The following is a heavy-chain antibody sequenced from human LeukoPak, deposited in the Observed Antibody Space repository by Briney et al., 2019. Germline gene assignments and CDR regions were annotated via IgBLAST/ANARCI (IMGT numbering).Heavy chain of an antibody. CDR2: IKQDGSEK. V-gene: IGHV3-7*01. Sequence: TGGSLRLSCAASGFTFSSYWMSRVRQAPGKGLEWVANIKQDGSEKYYVDSVKGRFTISRDNAKNSLYLQMNSLRAEDTAVYYCARVQESIRYFERHPSFDYWGQGTLVTVSS. CDR1: GFTFSSYW. J-gene: IGHJ4*02. CDR3: ARVQESIRYFERHPSFDY. D-gene: IGHD3-9*01.